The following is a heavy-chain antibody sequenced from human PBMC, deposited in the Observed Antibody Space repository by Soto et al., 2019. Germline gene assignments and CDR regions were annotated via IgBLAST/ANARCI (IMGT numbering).Heavy chain of an antibody. CDR2: IYYTGST. J-gene: IGHJ5*02. V-gene: IGHV4-31*03. CDR1: GGSINRGAEY. Sequence: SETLSLICTVSGGSINRGAEYWSWIRQRPGEGLEWIGHIYYTGSTYYNPSLESRVIMSVDTSKKQFSLKLNSVTVADTAIYYCARATYYWVGPSPTGLFDPWGQGLRVTVSS. D-gene: IGHD3-16*01. CDR3: ARATYYWVGPSPTGLFDP.